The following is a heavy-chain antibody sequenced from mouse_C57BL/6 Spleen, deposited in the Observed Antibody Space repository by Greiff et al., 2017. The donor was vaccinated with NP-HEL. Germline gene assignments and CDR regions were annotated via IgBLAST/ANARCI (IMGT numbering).Heavy chain of an antibody. D-gene: IGHD2-1*01. CDR3: TRPLGNYLYAMDY. CDR2: IYPGNSDT. Sequence: VQLQQSGTVLARPGASVKMSCKTSGYTFTSYWMHWVKQRPGQGLEWIGAIYPGNSDTSYNQKFKGKAKLTAVTSASTAYMELSSLTNEDSAVYYCTRPLGNYLYAMDYWGQGTSVTVSS. CDR1: GYTFTSYW. V-gene: IGHV1-5*01. J-gene: IGHJ4*01.